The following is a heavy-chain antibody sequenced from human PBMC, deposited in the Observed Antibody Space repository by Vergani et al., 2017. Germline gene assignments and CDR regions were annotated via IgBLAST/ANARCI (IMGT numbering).Heavy chain of an antibody. CDR2: ISYDGSNK. Sequence: QVQLVESGGGVVQPGRSLRLSCAASGFTFSSYGMHWVRQAPGKGLEWVAVISYDGSNKYYADSVKGRFTISRDNSKNTLYLQMNSLRAEDTAVYYCARCLQQLCYFQHWGQGTLVTVSS. V-gene: IGHV3-30*03. CDR1: GFTFSSYG. D-gene: IGHD6-13*01. J-gene: IGHJ1*01. CDR3: ARCLQQLCYFQH.